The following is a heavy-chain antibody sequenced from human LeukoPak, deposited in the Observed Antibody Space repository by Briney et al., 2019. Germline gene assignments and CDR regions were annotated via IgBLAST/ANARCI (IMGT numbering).Heavy chain of an antibody. CDR3: ARDSGTTGEVKFDP. CDR1: GYSISSGYY. J-gene: IGHJ5*02. Sequence: SETLSLTCTVSGYSISSGYYWGWIRQPPGKGLEWIGNIYHNGSTYYNPPLKSRVTMSVDTSKNQFSLKLSSVTAADTAVYYCARDSGTTGEVKFDPWGQGTLVTVSS. CDR2: IYHNGST. V-gene: IGHV4-38-2*02. D-gene: IGHD3-10*01.